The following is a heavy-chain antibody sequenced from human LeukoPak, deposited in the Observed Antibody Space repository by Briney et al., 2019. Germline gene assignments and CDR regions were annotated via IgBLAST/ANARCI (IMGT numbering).Heavy chain of an antibody. V-gene: IGHV3-30*02. CDR3: AKELGTTEDY. CDR1: GLTFSSYG. D-gene: IGHD4-17*01. Sequence: PGGSLRLSCAASGLTFSSYGMHWVRQAPGKGLEWVAFIRYDGSNKYYADSVKGRFTISRDNSKNTLYLQMNSLRAEDTAVYYCAKELGTTEDYWGQGTLVTVSS. CDR2: IRYDGSNK. J-gene: IGHJ4*02.